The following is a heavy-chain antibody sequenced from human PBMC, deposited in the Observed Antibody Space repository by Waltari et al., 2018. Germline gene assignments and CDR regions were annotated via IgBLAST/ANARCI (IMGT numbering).Heavy chain of an antibody. Sequence: QVQLVQSGAEVKKPGASVKVSCTASGYTFTSYYMHWVRRAPGQGLEWMGIINPSGGSTSYAQKFQGRVTMTRDTSTSTVYMELSSLRSEDTAVHYCARQEGVVAALDYWGQGTLVTVSS. J-gene: IGHJ4*02. CDR3: ARQEGVVAALDY. CDR1: GYTFTSYY. V-gene: IGHV1-46*01. D-gene: IGHD2-15*01. CDR2: INPSGGST.